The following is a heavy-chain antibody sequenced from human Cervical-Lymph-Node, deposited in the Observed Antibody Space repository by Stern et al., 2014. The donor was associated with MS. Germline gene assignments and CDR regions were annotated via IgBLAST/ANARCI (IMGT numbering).Heavy chain of an antibody. J-gene: IGHJ4*02. CDR3: TRHGDYDLDY. Sequence: EVQLLESGGGLVQPGGSLRLSCAASGFTLTTYWMSWVRQAPGKGLEWVANIKPDGSEKYYVDSVRGRFTISRDNAKNSLFLQMNSLRAEDTAVYYCTRHGDYDLDYWGQGTLVTVSS. CDR1: GFTLTTYW. V-gene: IGHV3-7*01. CDR2: IKPDGSEK. D-gene: IGHD4-17*01.